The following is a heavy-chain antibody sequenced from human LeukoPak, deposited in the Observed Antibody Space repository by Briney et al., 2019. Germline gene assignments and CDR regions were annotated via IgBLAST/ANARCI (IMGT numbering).Heavy chain of an antibody. CDR2: MNPKSGNT. D-gene: IGHD3-22*01. Sequence: ASVKVSCKASGYTFTSYDINWVRQATGQGLEWMGGMNPKSGNTGYAKKFQGRVTITRNTSKRKAYMEQRRLRERGRDVYYCARDGVYDSSGYYLGFPYYYYYMDVWGKGTTVTVSS. CDR3: ARDGVYDSSGYYLGFPYYYYYMDV. J-gene: IGHJ6*03. CDR1: GYTFTSYD. V-gene: IGHV1-8*01.